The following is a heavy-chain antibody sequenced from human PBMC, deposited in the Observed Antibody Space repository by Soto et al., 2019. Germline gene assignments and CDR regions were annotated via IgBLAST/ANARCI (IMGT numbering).Heavy chain of an antibody. Sequence: SETLSLTCSVSGDSISSVDYFWAWIRQPPGQALEYIGYIYKSATTYYNPSFESRVAISLDTSKSQFSLNVTSVTAADTAVYFCARGRYCLTGRCFPNWFDSWGQGTLVTSPQ. V-gene: IGHV4-30-4*01. CDR1: GDSISSVDYF. CDR2: IYKSATT. J-gene: IGHJ5*01. CDR3: ARGRYCLTGRCFPNWFDS. D-gene: IGHD2-15*01.